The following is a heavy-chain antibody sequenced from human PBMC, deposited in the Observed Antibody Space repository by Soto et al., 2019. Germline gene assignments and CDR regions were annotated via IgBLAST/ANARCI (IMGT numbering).Heavy chain of an antibody. V-gene: IGHV7-4-1*01. Sequence: QVQLVQSGSELMQPGASVKISCKASGYTFIGYSINWLRKAPGQGLEWMGWINTNTGNPTYAQGFTGRFVFSLDTYVDTSYLQISSLKADDTAVYYCARDRAYGSYDYWGQGTLVTVSS. CDR3: ARDRAYGSYDY. CDR1: GYTFIGYS. D-gene: IGHD3-10*01. CDR2: INTNTGNP. J-gene: IGHJ4*02.